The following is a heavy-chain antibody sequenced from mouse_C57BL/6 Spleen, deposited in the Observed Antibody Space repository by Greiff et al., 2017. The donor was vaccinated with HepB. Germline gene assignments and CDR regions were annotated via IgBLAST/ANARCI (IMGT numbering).Heavy chain of an antibody. Sequence: VQLQQPGAELVKPGASVKMSCKASGYTFTSYWITWVKQRPGQGLEWIGDIYPGSGSTNYNEKFKSKATRTVDTSSSTAYMQLSSLTSDDSAVYYCARGPFYYAMDYWGQGTSVTVSS. CDR1: GYTFTSYW. CDR3: ARGPFYYAMDY. J-gene: IGHJ4*01. CDR2: IYPGSGST. V-gene: IGHV1-55*01.